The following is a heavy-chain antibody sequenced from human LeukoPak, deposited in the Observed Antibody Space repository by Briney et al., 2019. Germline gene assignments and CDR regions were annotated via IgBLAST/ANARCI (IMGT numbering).Heavy chain of an antibody. CDR3: STTYYYDSSEGY. CDR2: IKSKTDGGTT. V-gene: IGHV3-15*07. Sequence: RGSLRLSCAASGFTFSNAWMNWVRQAPGKGLEWVGRIKSKTDGGTTDYAAPVKGRFTISRDDSKNTLYLQMNSLKTEDTAVYYCSTTYYYDSSEGYWGQGTLVTVSS. D-gene: IGHD3-22*01. CDR1: GFTFSNAW. J-gene: IGHJ4*02.